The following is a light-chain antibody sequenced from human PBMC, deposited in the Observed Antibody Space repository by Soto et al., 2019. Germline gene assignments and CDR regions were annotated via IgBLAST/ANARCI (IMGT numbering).Light chain of an antibody. CDR3: SSYAGSNNVI. CDR2: EVT. CDR1: SSDVGGNNY. Sequence: QSALTQPPSASGSPGQSVAISCTGTSSDVGGNNYVSWYQQHPGKAPKLMVYEVTKRPSGVPDRFSGSKSGNTASLTVSGLQAEDEADYYCSSYAGSNNVIFGGGTKL. V-gene: IGLV2-8*01. J-gene: IGLJ2*01.